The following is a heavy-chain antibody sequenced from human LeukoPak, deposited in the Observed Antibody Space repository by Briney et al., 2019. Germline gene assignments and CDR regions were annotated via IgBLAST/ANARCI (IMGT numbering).Heavy chain of an antibody. CDR2: IYYSGST. Sequence: SETLSLTCTVSGGSISSYYWSWIRQPPGKGLEWIGYIYYSGSTNYNPSLESRVTISVDTSKNQFSLKLSSVTAADTAVYYCARHIVVVALNAFDIWGQGTMVTVSS. CDR3: ARHIVVVALNAFDI. D-gene: IGHD2-15*01. J-gene: IGHJ3*02. CDR1: GGSISSYY. V-gene: IGHV4-59*08.